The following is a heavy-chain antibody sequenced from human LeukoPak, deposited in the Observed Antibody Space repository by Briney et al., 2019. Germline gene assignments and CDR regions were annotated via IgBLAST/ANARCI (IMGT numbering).Heavy chain of an antibody. CDR3: ARVLEYCSSTSCYADDYYYYYMDV. D-gene: IGHD2-2*01. Sequence: PGGSLRLSCAASGFTVSSNYMSWVRQAPGKGLEWVSVIYSGGSTYYADSVKGRFTISRDNSKNTLYLQMNSLRAEDTAVYYCARVLEYCSSTSCYADDYYYYYMDVWGKGTTVTISS. J-gene: IGHJ6*03. V-gene: IGHV3-66*01. CDR1: GFTVSSNY. CDR2: IYSGGST.